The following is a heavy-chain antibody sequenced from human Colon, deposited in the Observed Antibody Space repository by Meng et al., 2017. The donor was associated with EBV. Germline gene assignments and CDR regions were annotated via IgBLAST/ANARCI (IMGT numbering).Heavy chain of an antibody. V-gene: IGHV4-31*03. CDR2: IHSSGST. CDR1: GGSISMGGSS. Sequence: VHVRASGPVLWTPSQPRSLPCPVPGGSISMGGSSWTWIRQHPGKRLEWIGYIHSSGSTYYNPSLRSRLTISVDTSKNQFSLKLSSVTAADTAVYYCARASYGSGSPLGESWFDPWGQGTLVTVSS. J-gene: IGHJ5*02. D-gene: IGHD3-10*01. CDR3: ARASYGSGSPLGESWFDP.